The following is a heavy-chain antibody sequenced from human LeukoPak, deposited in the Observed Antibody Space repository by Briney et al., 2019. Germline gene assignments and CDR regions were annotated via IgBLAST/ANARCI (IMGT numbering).Heavy chain of an antibody. CDR1: GFTVSSHY. J-gene: IGHJ3*02. Sequence: GGSLRLSCAASGFTVSSHYMSWVRQAPGKGLEWVSVIYSGGSTYYADSVKGRFTISRDNSKNTLYLQMNSLRAEDTAVYYCARAVSGSYLDAFDIWGQGTMVTVSS. CDR2: IYSGGST. V-gene: IGHV3-66*01. CDR3: ARAVSGSYLDAFDI. D-gene: IGHD1-26*01.